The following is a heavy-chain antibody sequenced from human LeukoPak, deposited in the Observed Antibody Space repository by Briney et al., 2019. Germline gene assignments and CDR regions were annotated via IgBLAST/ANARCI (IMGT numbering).Heavy chain of an antibody. CDR2: IDWDDDK. CDR3: ARMGGYFDWFLDY. J-gene: IGHJ4*02. D-gene: IGHD3-9*01. V-gene: IGHV2-70*04. Sequence: ECGPALVKPTQTLTLTCTFSGFSLSTSGMRVSWIRQPPGKALEWLARIDWDDDKFYSTSLKTRLTISKDTSKNQVVLTMTNMDPVDTATYYCARMGGYFDWFLDYWGQGTLVTVSS. CDR1: GFSLSTSGMR.